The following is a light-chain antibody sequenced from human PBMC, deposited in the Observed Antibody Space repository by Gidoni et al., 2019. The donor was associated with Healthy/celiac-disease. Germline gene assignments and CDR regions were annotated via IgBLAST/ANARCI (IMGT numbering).Light chain of an antibody. J-gene: IGKJ1*01. V-gene: IGKV1-39*01. Sequence: DIQMTQSPSSLSASVGDRVTITRRASQSISSYLNWYQQKPGKAPKLLIYTASSLQSGVPSRFSGSGSGTDFTLTINSLQPEDFATYYCQQSYSTPRTFGQGTKVEIK. CDR1: QSISSY. CDR2: TAS. CDR3: QQSYSTPRT.